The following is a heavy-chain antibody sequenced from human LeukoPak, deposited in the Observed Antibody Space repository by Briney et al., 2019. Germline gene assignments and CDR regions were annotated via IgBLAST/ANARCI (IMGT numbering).Heavy chain of an antibody. Sequence: PGGSLRLSCAASGFTFSSYSMNWVRQAPGKGLEWVAVISYDGSNKYYADSVKGRFTISRDNSKNTLYLQMNSLRAEDTAVYYCAREPGIAVAAMYYFDYWGQGTLVTVSS. D-gene: IGHD6-19*01. V-gene: IGHV3-30*03. J-gene: IGHJ4*02. CDR2: ISYDGSNK. CDR3: AREPGIAVAAMYYFDY. CDR1: GFTFSSYS.